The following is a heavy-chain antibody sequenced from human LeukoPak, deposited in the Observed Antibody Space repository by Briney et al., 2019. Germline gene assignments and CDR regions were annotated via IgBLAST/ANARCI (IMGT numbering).Heavy chain of an antibody. CDR1: GGTFSNYV. J-gene: IGHJ6*03. D-gene: IGHD3-9*01. Sequence: ASVKVSCKASGGTFSNYVITWVRQAPGQGLEWTGGIIPIFGTANYAQKFQGRVTITADKSTSTAYMELSSLRSEDTAVYYCARGKLRYFDWLLPYYYYYYYMDVWGKGTTVTVSS. CDR3: ARGKLRYFDWLLPYYYYYYYMDV. V-gene: IGHV1-69*06. CDR2: IIPIFGTA.